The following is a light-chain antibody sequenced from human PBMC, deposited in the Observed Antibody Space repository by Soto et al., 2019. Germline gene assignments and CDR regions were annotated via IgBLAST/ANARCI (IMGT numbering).Light chain of an antibody. J-gene: IGKJ5*01. CDR1: QSITSSY. CDR2: GSS. Sequence: EIVLTQSPGNLSLTPGERATLSCRASQSITSSYLAWYQQKPGQAPRLLIYGSSRRANCIPDRFSGSGSGTDLTLTISRLEPEDFAVYYCQQYGSSPITFGPGTRLEIK. V-gene: IGKV3-20*01. CDR3: QQYGSSPIT.